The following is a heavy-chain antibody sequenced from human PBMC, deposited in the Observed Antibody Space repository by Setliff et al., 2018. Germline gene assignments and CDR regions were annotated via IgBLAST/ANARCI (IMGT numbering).Heavy chain of an antibody. CDR2: IKKDGSEE. CDR3: ANSNFV. CDR1: GFIFSDFY. Sequence: PGGSLRLSCAASGFIFSDFYMSWVRQAPGKGLEWVANIKKDGSEEYYVDSVKGRFTISRDNAKNSLYLQMNNLRAEDTAVYYCANSNFVCGQGTLVTVSS. J-gene: IGHJ4*02. V-gene: IGHV3-7*01. D-gene: IGHD1-7*01.